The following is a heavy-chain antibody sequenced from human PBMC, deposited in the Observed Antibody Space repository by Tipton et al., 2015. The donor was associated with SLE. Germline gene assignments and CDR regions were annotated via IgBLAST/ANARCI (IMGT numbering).Heavy chain of an antibody. CDR3: ARGGLGVSYYYYMDV. CDR1: GGSISGYH. D-gene: IGHD1-26*01. J-gene: IGHJ6*03. Sequence: TLSLTCTVSGGSISGYHWSWLRQPPGKGLEWIGYISYTETTKYNPSLESRVIISVDTSKNQFSLRLSSVTAADTAMYYCARGGLGVSYYYYMDVWGKGTTVTVSS. CDR2: ISYTETT. V-gene: IGHV4-59*08.